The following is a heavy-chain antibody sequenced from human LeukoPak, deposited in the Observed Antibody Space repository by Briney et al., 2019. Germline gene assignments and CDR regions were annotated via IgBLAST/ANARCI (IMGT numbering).Heavy chain of an antibody. V-gene: IGHV4-39*01. D-gene: IGHD3-22*01. Sequence: SEALSLTCTVSGGSISSSSYYWGWIRQPPGKGLEWIGSIYYSGSTHYNPSLKSRVTISVDTSKNQFSLKLSSVTAADTAVYYCARQEFGIVVVTKHYYFDYWGQGTLVTVSS. CDR2: IYYSGST. CDR3: ARQEFGIVVVTKHYYFDY. CDR1: GGSISSSSYY. J-gene: IGHJ4*02.